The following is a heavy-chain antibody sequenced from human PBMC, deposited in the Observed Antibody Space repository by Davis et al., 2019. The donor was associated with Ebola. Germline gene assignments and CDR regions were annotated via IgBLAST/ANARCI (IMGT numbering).Heavy chain of an antibody. V-gene: IGHV5-51*01. CDR2: ILPGDSDT. CDR3: ARPNFDSSSLFWFDP. J-gene: IGHJ5*02. D-gene: IGHD6-6*01. CDR1: GYSFTSFW. Sequence: GESLKISCKASGYSFTSFWIGWMRQPPGQGLEWMGAILPGDSDTRYSPSFQGQVTISADKSISTAYLQWSSLKASDTAMYYCARPNFDSSSLFWFDPWGQGTLVTVSS.